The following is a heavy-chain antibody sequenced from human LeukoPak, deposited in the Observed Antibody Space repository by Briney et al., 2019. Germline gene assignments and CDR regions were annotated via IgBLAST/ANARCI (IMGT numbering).Heavy chain of an antibody. CDR2: LSGSGGST. CDR1: GFTFRSYG. CDR3: AKALGGYDFDY. V-gene: IGHV3-23*01. Sequence: GGSLRLSCAASGFTFRSYGMSWVRQAPGKGLEWVSSLSGSGGSTYYADSVKCRFTISRDNSKNTLFLHMNSLRAEDTAVYYCAKALGGYDFDYWGQGTLVTVSS. J-gene: IGHJ4*02. D-gene: IGHD3-16*01.